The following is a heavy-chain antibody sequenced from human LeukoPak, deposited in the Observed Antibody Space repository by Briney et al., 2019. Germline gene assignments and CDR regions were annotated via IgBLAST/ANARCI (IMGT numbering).Heavy chain of an antibody. CDR2: ISAYNGNT. V-gene: IGHV1-18*01. CDR1: GYTFTSYG. J-gene: IGHJ6*02. D-gene: IGHD6-13*01. Sequence: ASVKVSCKASGYTFTSYGISWVRQAPGQGLEWMGWISAYNGNTNYAQKLQGRVTMTTYTSTSTAYMELRSLRSDDTAVYYCARGIAAAGDYYYYGMDVWGQGTTVTVSS. CDR3: ARGIAAAGDYYYYGMDV.